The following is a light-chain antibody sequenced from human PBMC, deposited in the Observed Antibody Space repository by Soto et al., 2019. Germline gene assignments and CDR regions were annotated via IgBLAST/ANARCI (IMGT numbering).Light chain of an antibody. CDR3: QQYNNSPIT. V-gene: IGKV3-15*01. Sequence: EIVMTQYPPTLSVYPGEIVTVCYGASQTVISNLAWYQQKPGQAPRLLIYGASTRATGLPARFSGSGSGTEFTLTISSLQSEDFAVYYCQQYNNSPITFGQGTRLEI. J-gene: IGKJ5*01. CDR2: GAS. CDR1: QTVISN.